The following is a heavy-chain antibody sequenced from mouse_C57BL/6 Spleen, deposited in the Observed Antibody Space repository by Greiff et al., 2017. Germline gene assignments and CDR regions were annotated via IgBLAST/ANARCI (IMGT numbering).Heavy chain of an antibody. J-gene: IGHJ1*03. D-gene: IGHD2-4*01. CDR3: ARVRAYDYNWDFDV. Sequence: ESGPGLVKPSPSLSLTCSVTGYSITSCYYWNWIRQFPGNKLEWMGYISYDGSNNYNPSLKNRTSITRDTSKNQFYLKLNSVTTEDTATYYCARVRAYDYNWDFDVWGTGTTVTVSS. CDR2: ISYDGSN. V-gene: IGHV3-6*01. CDR1: GYSITSCYY.